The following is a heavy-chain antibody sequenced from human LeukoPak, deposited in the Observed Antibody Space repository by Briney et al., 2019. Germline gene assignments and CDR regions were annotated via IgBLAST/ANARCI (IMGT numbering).Heavy chain of an antibody. CDR3: ARARAAAGDWFDP. J-gene: IGHJ5*02. CDR1: GYTFTSYD. CDR2: MNPNSGNT. D-gene: IGHD6-13*01. Sequence: ASVKVSCKASGYTFTSYDINWVRQATGQGLEWMGRMNPNSGNTGYAQKFQGRVTMTRNTSISTAYMELSSLRSEDTAVYYCARARAAAGDWFDPWGQGTLVTVSS. V-gene: IGHV1-8*01.